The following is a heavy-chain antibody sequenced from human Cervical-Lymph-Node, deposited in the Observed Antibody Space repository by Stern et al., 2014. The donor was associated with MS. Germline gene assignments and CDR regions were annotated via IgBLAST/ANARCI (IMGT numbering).Heavy chain of an antibody. CDR2: VDWDDDK. CDR3: ARTVFTTDGNPQAIDGMDV. Sequence: QITLKESGPALVRPTETLTLTCTFSGFSLTTSGMCVSWIRQPPGKALEWLALVDWDDDKYYSPSLKTRLTISKDTSESQVDLIMTSVDPVDTATYYCARTVFTTDGNPQAIDGMDVWGQGTTVTVSS. J-gene: IGHJ6*02. CDR1: GFSLTTSGMC. D-gene: IGHD2-8*02. V-gene: IGHV2-70*01.